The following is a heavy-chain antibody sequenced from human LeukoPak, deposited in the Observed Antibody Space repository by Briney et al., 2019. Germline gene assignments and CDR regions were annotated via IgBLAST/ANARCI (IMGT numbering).Heavy chain of an antibody. CDR3: ARDPYYYYMDV. CDR2: ISSSGSTI. CDR1: GITLSNYG. J-gene: IGHJ6*03. Sequence: PGGSLRLSCAVSGITLSNYGMSWVRQAPGKGLEWVSYISSSGSTIYYADSVKGRFTISRDNAKNSLYLQMNSLRAEDTAVYYCARDPYYYYMDVWGKGTTVTVSS. V-gene: IGHV3-11*01.